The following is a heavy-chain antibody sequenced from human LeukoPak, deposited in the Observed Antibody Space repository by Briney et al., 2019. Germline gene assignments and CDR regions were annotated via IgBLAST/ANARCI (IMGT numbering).Heavy chain of an antibody. CDR3: ARAGYSMDTEYFQH. D-gene: IGHD5-18*01. V-gene: IGHV3-48*03. Sequence: GGSLRLSCAASGFTFSSYEMNWVRQAPGKALEWVSYISNSGTAIYYADSVKGRFTISRDNAKSSLYLQMNSLRAEDTAVYYCARAGYSMDTEYFQHWGQGTLVTVSS. CDR1: GFTFSSYE. CDR2: ISNSGTAI. J-gene: IGHJ1*01.